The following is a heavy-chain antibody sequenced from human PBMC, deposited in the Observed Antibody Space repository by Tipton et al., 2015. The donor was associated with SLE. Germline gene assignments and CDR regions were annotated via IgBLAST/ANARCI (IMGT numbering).Heavy chain of an antibody. D-gene: IGHD2-2*01. CDR2: IYYTGNT. CDR1: GGSMSYHY. V-gene: IGHV4-59*11. J-gene: IGHJ5*02. CDR3: ARDWCSSTSCYGWFDP. Sequence: TLSLTCSVSGGSMSYHYWSWIRQPPGKGLEWIGYIYYTGNTNYNPSLKSRVTMSVDTSKSQFSLKLTFVSAADTAIYYCARDWCSSTSCYGWFDPWGQGTLVTVSS.